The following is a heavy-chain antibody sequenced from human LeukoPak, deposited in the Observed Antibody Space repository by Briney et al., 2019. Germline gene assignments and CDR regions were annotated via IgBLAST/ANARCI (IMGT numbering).Heavy chain of an antibody. J-gene: IGHJ3*01. CDR1: GFTFSSYS. CDR2: ISSSSSTI. CDR3: ARRGTDASFTFFDV. Sequence: GGSLRLSCAASGFTFSSYSMNWVRQAPGKGLEWVSYISSSSSTIYYADSVKGRFTISRDNAKNSLYLQMNSLRAEDTAVYYCARRGTDASFTFFDVWGQGTVVTVSS. V-gene: IGHV3-48*04. D-gene: IGHD1-26*01.